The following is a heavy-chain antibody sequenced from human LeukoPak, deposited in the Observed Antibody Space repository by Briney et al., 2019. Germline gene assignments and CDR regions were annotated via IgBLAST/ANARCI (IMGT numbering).Heavy chain of an antibody. CDR1: GFVFSNYA. J-gene: IGHJ5*02. D-gene: IGHD5-12*01. V-gene: IGHV3-64*01. CDR3: ARVGFSGYDS. CDR2: ITGDGSTP. Sequence: GGSPRLSCATSGFVFSNYAMNWVRQAPGKGLEYVSAITGDGSTPYYANSVKGRFTISRDNSRNTLYLQMGSLRSEDMAVYYCARVGFSGYDSWGQGTLVTVSS.